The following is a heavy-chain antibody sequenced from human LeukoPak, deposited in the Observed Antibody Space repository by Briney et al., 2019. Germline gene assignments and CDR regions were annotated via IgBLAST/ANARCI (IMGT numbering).Heavy chain of an antibody. CDR2: IYYSGST. D-gene: IGHD3-10*01. Sequence: PSETLSLTCTVSGGSISSSSYYWDWIRQPPGKGLEWIGSIYYSGSTYYNPSLKSRVTISVDTSKKQFSLKLTSVTAADTAVYYCVRRVPYGSGSYFGHWGQGTLVTVSS. CDR3: VRRVPYGSGSYFGH. CDR1: GGSISSSSYY. V-gene: IGHV4-39*01. J-gene: IGHJ5*02.